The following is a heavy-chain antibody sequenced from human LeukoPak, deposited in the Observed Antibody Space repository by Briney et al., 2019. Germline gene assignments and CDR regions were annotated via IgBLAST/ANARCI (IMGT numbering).Heavy chain of an antibody. CDR1: GGSFSGYY. Sequence: PSETLSLTCAVYGGSFSGYYWSWIRQPPGKELEWIGEINHSGSTNYNPSLKSRVTISVDTSKNQFSLKLSSVTAADTAVYYCARARHDYGGEPYFDYWGQGTLVTVSS. V-gene: IGHV4-34*01. J-gene: IGHJ4*02. D-gene: IGHD4-23*01. CDR3: ARARHDYGGEPYFDY. CDR2: INHSGST.